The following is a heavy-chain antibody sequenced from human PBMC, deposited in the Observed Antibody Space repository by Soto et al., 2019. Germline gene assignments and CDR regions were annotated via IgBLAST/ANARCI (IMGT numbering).Heavy chain of an antibody. V-gene: IGHV3-30-3*01. D-gene: IGHD2-21*02. Sequence: GGSLRLSCAASGFTFSSYAMHWVRQAPGKGLEWVAVISYDGSNKYYADSVKGRFTISRDNSKNTLYLQMNSLRAEDTAVYYCARDRWYCGGDCSFYYYYYGMDVWGQGTTVTVSS. CDR3: ARDRWYCGGDCSFYYYYYGMDV. CDR2: ISYDGSNK. J-gene: IGHJ6*02. CDR1: GFTFSSYA.